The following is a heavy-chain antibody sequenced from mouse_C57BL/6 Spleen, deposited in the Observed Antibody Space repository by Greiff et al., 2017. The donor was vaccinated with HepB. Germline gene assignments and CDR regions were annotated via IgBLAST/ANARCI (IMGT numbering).Heavy chain of an antibody. Sequence: VQLVESGAELVRPGASVKLSCKASGYTFTDYYINWVKQRPGQGLEWIARIYPGSGNTYYNEKFKGKATLTAEKSSSTAYMQLSSLTSEDSAVYFCARSGDGSSYFDYWGQGTTLTVSS. D-gene: IGHD1-1*01. CDR3: ARSGDGSSYFDY. V-gene: IGHV1-76*01. CDR1: GYTFTDYY. J-gene: IGHJ2*01. CDR2: IYPGSGNT.